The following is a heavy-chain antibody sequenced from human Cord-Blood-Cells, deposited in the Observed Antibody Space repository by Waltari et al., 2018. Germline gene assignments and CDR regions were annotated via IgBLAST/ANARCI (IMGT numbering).Heavy chain of an antibody. V-gene: IGHV1-24*01. Sequence: QVQLVPSGAEVKKPGASVKVSCKASGYTLTELSMHWVRQAPGKGLEWMGGVDPEDGETIYAQKFQGRVTMTEDTSTDTAYMELSSLRSEDTAVYYCATEDGLLTAAAGTFGYWGQGTLVTVSS. CDR3: ATEDGLLTAAAGTFGY. CDR2: VDPEDGET. J-gene: IGHJ4*02. D-gene: IGHD6-13*01. CDR1: GYTLTELS.